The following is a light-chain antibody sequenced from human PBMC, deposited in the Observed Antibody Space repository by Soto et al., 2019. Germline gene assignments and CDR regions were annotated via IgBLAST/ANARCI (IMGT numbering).Light chain of an antibody. J-gene: IGLJ1*01. CDR2: EVS. V-gene: IGLV2-18*02. CDR3: SSYTSSNTYV. CDR1: SSDVGSYNR. Sequence: QSVLTQPPSVSGSPGQSVAISCTGTSSDVGSYNRVSWYQQPPGTAPKVMIYEVSNRPSGVPDRFSGSKSSNTASLTISGLQAEDEADYYCSSYTSSNTYVFGTGTKVTVL.